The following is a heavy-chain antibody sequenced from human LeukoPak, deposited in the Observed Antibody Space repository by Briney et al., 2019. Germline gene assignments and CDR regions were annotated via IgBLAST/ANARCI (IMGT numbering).Heavy chain of an antibody. J-gene: IGHJ3*01. V-gene: IGHV4-4*09. D-gene: IGHD2-15*01. CDR1: GGSISGYY. Sequence: SETLSLTCTVSGGSISGYYWSWIRQPPGKGLEWIGYIYTSGTTNYNPSLKGRVTISQDTSKNQFSLKLSSVTAADTAVYYCAKYEYGRGGICYRDGFDLWGQGTMVTVAS. CDR3: AKYEYGRGGICYRDGFDL. CDR2: IYTSGTT.